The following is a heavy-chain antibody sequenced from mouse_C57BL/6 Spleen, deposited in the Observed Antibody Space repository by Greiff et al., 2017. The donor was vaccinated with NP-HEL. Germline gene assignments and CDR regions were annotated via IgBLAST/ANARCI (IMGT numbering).Heavy chain of an antibody. D-gene: IGHD2-1*01. J-gene: IGHJ3*01. Sequence: EVHLVESGGGLVKPEGSLKLSCAASGFTFSSYAMSWVRQTPEKRLEWVATISDGGSYTYYPDNVKGRFTISRDNAKNNLYLQMSHLKSEDTAMYYCAREGGVYYGNLAWFAYWGQGTLVTVSA. CDR2: ISDGGSYT. V-gene: IGHV5-4*01. CDR1: GFTFSSYA. CDR3: AREGGVYYGNLAWFAY.